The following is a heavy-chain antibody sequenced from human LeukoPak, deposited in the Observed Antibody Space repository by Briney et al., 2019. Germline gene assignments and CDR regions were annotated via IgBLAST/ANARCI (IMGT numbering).Heavy chain of an antibody. CDR2: INPNSGGT. CDR3: ATGLAVSMGNANY. J-gene: IGHJ4*02. D-gene: IGHD5/OR15-5a*01. V-gene: IGHV1-2*02. CDR1: GYSFTGYH. Sequence: ASVRVSCKASGYSFTGYHMHWVRQAPGQGLEWMGYINPNSGGTNYAQKFQGRVTMTRDTSVSTAYLGLSSLRADDTAVYFCATGLAVSMGNANYWGQGTLVTISS.